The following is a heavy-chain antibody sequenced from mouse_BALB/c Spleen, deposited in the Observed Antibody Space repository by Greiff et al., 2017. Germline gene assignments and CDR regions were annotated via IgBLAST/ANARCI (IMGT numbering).Heavy chain of an antibody. D-gene: IGHD4-1*01. CDR1: GYAFSSYW. CDR2: IYPGDGDT. V-gene: IGHV1-80*01. Sequence: QVQLKESGAELVRPGSSVKISCKASGYAFSSYWMNWVKQRPGQGLEWIGQIYPGDGDTNYNGKFKGKATLTADKSSSTAYMQLSSLTSEDSAVYFCARRGTGTDLDYWGQGTTLTVSS. CDR3: ARRGTGTDLDY. J-gene: IGHJ2*01.